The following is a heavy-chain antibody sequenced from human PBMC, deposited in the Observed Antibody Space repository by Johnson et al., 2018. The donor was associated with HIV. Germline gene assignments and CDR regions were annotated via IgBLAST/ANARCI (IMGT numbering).Heavy chain of an antibody. CDR2: VSYDGSNK. J-gene: IGHJ3*02. D-gene: IGHD1-26*01. V-gene: IGHV3-30*04. CDR3: AKGIVGATADAFDI. Sequence: QVQLVESGGGVVQPGRSLRVSCVASGFTLSSYAMHWVRQAPGKGLEWVAVVSYDGSNKYYADSVKGRFTISRDNSKNTLYLQMKSLRAEDTAVYYCAKGIVGATADAFDIWGQGTMVTVSS. CDR1: GFTLSSYA.